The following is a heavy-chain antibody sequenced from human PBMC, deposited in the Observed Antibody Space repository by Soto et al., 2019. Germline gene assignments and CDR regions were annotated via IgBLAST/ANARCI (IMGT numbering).Heavy chain of an antibody. J-gene: IGHJ6*03. CDR2: INDSGNI. V-gene: IGHV4-34*01. D-gene: IGHD3-10*01. CDR3: ARGLILWFGELSRRGGYYYYMDV. Sequence: QVQLQQWGAGLLKPSETLSLTCAVYGGSFSGYQWTWIRQTPGKGLEWIGEINDSGNINYNPSLKSRVTILVDTAKKQSSLKLSSVTAGDTAVYYCARGLILWFGELSRRGGYYYYMDVWDKGTSVTVSS. CDR1: GGSFSGYQ.